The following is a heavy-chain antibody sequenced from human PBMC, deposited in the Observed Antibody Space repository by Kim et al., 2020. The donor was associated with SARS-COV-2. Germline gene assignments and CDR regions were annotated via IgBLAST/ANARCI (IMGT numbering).Heavy chain of an antibody. Sequence: GGSLRLSCAASGFTFSSYGMHWVRQAPGKGLEWVAVIWYDGSNKYYADSVKGRFTISRDNSKNTLYLQMNSLRAEDTAVYYCARVASGSYAHDYWGQGTLVTVSS. D-gene: IGHD1-26*01. CDR2: IWYDGSNK. CDR1: GFTFSSYG. V-gene: IGHV3-33*01. CDR3: ARVASGSYAHDY. J-gene: IGHJ4*02.